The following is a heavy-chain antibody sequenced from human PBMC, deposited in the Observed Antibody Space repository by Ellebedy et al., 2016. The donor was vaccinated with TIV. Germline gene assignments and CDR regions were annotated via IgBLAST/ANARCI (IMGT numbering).Heavy chain of an antibody. D-gene: IGHD1-26*01. CDR3: ARVATMSGNYNFDY. CDR1: GYTFTSYW. Sequence: KVSCKGSGYTFTSYWIGWVRQLSGKGLEWMGIIYPGDSDTAYSPSFQGQVTISADKSISTAYLQWSSLKASDTAMYYCARVATMSGNYNFDYWGQGTLVTVSS. J-gene: IGHJ4*02. V-gene: IGHV5-51*01. CDR2: IYPGDSDT.